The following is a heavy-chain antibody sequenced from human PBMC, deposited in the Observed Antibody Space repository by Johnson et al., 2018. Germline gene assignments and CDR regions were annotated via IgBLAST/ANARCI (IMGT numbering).Heavy chain of an antibody. CDR1: GFTFSSYS. CDR2: ISSSSSYI. V-gene: IGHV3-21*01. Sequence: VQLVESGGGLVKPGGSLRLSCAASGFTFSSYSMNWVRQAPGKGLEWVSSISSSSSYIYYADSVKGRFTIYRDNAKNTLYLQMNSLRAEDTAVYYCARRDTMVHYGMDVWGQGTTVTVSS. J-gene: IGHJ6*02. CDR3: ARRDTMVHYGMDV. D-gene: IGHD3-10*01.